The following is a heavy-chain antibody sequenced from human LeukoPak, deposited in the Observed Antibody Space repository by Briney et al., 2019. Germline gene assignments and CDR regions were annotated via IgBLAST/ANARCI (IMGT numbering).Heavy chain of an antibody. CDR3: ARTRYYYNSRSYGAPYYFDY. J-gene: IGHJ4*02. CDR2: IFYDGSS. D-gene: IGHD3-10*01. CDR1: SGYISNSNYY. V-gene: IGHV4-39*01. Sequence: SETLSLTCTVSSGYISNSNYYWGWIRQPPGKGLEWIGSIFYDGSSDYNPSLKSRVTISVDTSKNQFSLKLSSVTAADTAVYYCARTRYYYNSRSYGAPYYFDYWGQGTLVTVSS.